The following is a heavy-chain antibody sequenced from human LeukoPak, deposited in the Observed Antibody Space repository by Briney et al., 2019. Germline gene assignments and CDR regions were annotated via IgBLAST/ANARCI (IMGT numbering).Heavy chain of an antibody. V-gene: IGHV4-4*02. Sequence: SETLSLTCAVSGGSISSSNWWIWVRQPPGKGLEWIGEIYHSGTTNYNPSLKSRVTIPVDKSKNQFSLNLSSVTAADTDVYYCARGTLYSGWSYYFDYWGQGSQVTVSS. J-gene: IGHJ4*02. CDR1: GGSISSSNW. D-gene: IGHD6-19*01. CDR2: IYHSGTT. CDR3: ARGTLYSGWSYYFDY.